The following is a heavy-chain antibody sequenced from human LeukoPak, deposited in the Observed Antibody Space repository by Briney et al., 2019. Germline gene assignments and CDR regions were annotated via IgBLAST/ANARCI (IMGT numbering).Heavy chain of an antibody. CDR3: ATGTGGYSYGYGHFDY. D-gene: IGHD5-18*01. J-gene: IGHJ4*02. V-gene: IGHV1-69*13. CDR2: IIPIFGTA. Sequence: ASVKVSCKASGGTFNNYAITWVRQAPGQGLEWMGGIIPIFGTANYAQKFQGRVTITADESTSTAYMELSSLRSEDTAAYYCATGTGGYSYGYGHFDYWGQGTLVTVSS. CDR1: GGTFNNYA.